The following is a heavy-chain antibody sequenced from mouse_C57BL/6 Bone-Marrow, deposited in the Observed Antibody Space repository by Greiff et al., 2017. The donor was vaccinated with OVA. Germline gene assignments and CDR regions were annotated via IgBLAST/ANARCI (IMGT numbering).Heavy chain of an antibody. V-gene: IGHV2-9*01. D-gene: IGHD2-1*01. CDR1: GFSLTSYG. CDR2: IWGGGST. Sequence: QVQLQQSGPGLVAPSQSLSITCTASGFSLTSYGVDWVRQPPGKGLEWLGVIWGGGSTNYNSALMSRLSIIKDNSKNQIFLKMNSLQTKDTAMDYCAKHGNCFWCFDVWGRGTAVTVSS. J-gene: IGHJ1*03. CDR3: AKHGNCFWCFDV.